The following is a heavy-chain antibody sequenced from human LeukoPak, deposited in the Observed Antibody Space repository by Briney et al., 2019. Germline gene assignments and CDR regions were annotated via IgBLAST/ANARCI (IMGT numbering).Heavy chain of an antibody. V-gene: IGHV4-38-2*02. Sequence: SETLSLTCTVSGYSISSGHYWAWIRQPPGKGLEWIGSIYHSGSTYYNPSLKSRVTISLDTSRNQFSLKLNSVTAADTAVYYCAKSNGYGLVDIWGQGTMVTVSS. D-gene: IGHD3-10*01. CDR1: GYSISSGHY. J-gene: IGHJ3*02. CDR3: AKSNGYGLVDI. CDR2: IYHSGST.